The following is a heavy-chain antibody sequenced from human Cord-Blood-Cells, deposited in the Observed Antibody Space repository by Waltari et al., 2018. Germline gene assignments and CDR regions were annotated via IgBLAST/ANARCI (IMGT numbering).Heavy chain of an antibody. D-gene: IGHD6-13*01. Sequence: EVQLVESGGGLIQPGGSLRLSCAASGFTFSSHYMSWVRQAPGKGLEWVSVIYSGGSTYYADSVKGRFTISRDNSKNTLYLQMNSLRVEDTAVYYCARSWYFDYWGQGTLVTVSS. V-gene: IGHV3-53*01. CDR3: ARSWYFDY. CDR1: GFTFSSHY. CDR2: IYSGGST. J-gene: IGHJ4*02.